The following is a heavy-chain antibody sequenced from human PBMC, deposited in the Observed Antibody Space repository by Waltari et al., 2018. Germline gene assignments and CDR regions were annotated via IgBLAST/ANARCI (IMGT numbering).Heavy chain of an antibody. CDR1: EFTFSGYW. Sequence: EVQLVASGGGLVQPGGSLGLSCAASEFTFSGYWMHWVRQAPGTGLVWVSRINSDESSTSYADSVKGRFTISRDNAKNTLYLQMNSLRAEDTAVYYCASQNGGNSWWLDPWGQGTLVTVSS. V-gene: IGHV3-74*01. CDR3: ASQNGGNSWWLDP. CDR2: INSDESST. D-gene: IGHD2-21*02. J-gene: IGHJ5*02.